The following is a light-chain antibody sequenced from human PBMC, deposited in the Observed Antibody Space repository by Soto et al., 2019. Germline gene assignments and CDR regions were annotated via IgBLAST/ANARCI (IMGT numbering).Light chain of an antibody. CDR3: QQYNNSPEYT. Sequence: EIVLTQSPGTLSLSPEERATLSCRASQSVSSRYLAWYQQKPGQAPRLLIYGASNRATGIPDRFSGSGSGTDFTLTISRLEPEYFAVYFCQQYNNSPEYTFGQGTKLEIK. J-gene: IGKJ2*01. V-gene: IGKV3-20*01. CDR2: GAS. CDR1: QSVSSRY.